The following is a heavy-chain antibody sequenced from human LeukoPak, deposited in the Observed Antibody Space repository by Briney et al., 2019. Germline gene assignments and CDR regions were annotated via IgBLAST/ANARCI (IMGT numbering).Heavy chain of an antibody. V-gene: IGHV1-69*13. Sequence: SVKVSCKASGGTFSSYAISWVRQAPGQGLEWMGGIIPIFGTANYAQKFQGRVTITADESTSTAYMELSSLRSEDTAVYYCARDKYYDFWSGYYRLDYWGRGTLVTVSS. CDR3: ARDKYYDFWSGYYRLDY. CDR2: IIPIFGTA. J-gene: IGHJ4*02. CDR1: GGTFSSYA. D-gene: IGHD3-3*01.